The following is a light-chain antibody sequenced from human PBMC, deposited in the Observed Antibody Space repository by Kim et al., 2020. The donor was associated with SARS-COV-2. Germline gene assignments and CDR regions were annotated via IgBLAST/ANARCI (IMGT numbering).Light chain of an antibody. J-gene: IGLJ2*01. Sequence: SSELTQDHAVSVSLGQTVRITCQGDSLRSYYATWYQQKPGQAPIVVIYGKNNRPSGIPDRFSGSSSGNTASLTITGTQAGDEADYYCNSRDSNDNVVIGG. CDR1: SLRSYY. CDR3: NSRDSNDNVV. V-gene: IGLV3-19*01. CDR2: GKN.